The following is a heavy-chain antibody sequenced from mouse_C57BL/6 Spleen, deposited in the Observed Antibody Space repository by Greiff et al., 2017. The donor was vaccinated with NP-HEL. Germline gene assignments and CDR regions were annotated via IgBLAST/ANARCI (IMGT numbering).Heavy chain of an antibody. CDR3: ARYYSDYGGAWFAY. CDR2: IHPNSGST. D-gene: IGHD2-13*01. J-gene: IGHJ3*01. CDR1: GYTFTSYW. V-gene: IGHV1-64*01. Sequence: QVQLQQPGAELVKPGASVKLSCKASGYTFTSYWMHWVKQRPGQGLEWIGKIHPNSGSTNYNEKFKSKATLTVDTSSSTAYMQLSSLTSEDSAVYYCARYYSDYGGAWFAYWGQGTLVTVSA.